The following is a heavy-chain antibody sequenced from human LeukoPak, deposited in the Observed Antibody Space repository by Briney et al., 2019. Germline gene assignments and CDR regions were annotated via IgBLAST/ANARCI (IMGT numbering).Heavy chain of an antibody. V-gene: IGHV4-34*01. D-gene: IGHD2-15*01. CDR2: INHSGST. CDR1: GGSFSGYY. J-gene: IGHJ6*02. Sequence: SETLTLTCAVYGGSFSGYYWSWIRRPPGKGLEWIGEINHSGSTNYNPSLKSRVTIAVDTSKNQFSLKLSSVTAADTAVYYCARGPLYCSGGRCLAYYYYGLDAWGQGTTVTVSS. CDR3: ARGPLYCSGGRCLAYYYYGLDA.